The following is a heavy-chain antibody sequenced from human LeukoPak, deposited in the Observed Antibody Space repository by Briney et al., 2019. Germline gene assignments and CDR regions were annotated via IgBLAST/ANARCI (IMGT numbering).Heavy chain of an antibody. Sequence: PGRSLRLSCAASGFTFSSYGMHWVRQAPGKGLEWVAVTSYDGSNKYYADSVKGRFTISRDNSKNTLYLQMNSLRVEDTAVYYCARGDLWLGHWGQGSLVTVSS. J-gene: IGHJ4*02. CDR1: GFTFSSYG. CDR2: TSYDGSNK. D-gene: IGHD3-10*01. CDR3: ARGDLWLGH. V-gene: IGHV3-30*03.